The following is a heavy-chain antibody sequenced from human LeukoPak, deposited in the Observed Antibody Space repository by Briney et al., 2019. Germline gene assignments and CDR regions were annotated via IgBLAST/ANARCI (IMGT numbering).Heavy chain of an antibody. CDR1: GPTFSNYA. J-gene: IGHJ4*02. CDR2: ISGSGGST. Sequence: GGSLRLSCAASGPTFSNYAMSWVRLAPGKGLEWVSSISGSGGSTYYADSVKGRFSISRDNSKNTVYLQMNSLRVEDTAIFYCVRGGQNFDFWRFAYWGQGTLVTVSS. CDR3: VRGGQNFDFWRFAY. V-gene: IGHV3-23*01. D-gene: IGHD3-3*01.